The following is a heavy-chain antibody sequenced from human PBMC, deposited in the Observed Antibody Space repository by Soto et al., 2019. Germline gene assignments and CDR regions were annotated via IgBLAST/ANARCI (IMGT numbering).Heavy chain of an antibody. V-gene: IGHV4-4*07. CDR3: ARDGDFWSGSYAFDI. D-gene: IGHD3-3*01. CDR2: IYTSGST. CDR1: GGSFSSYF. J-gene: IGHJ3*02. Sequence: QVQLQESGPGLAKPSETLSLTCTVSGGSFSSYFWSWIRQPAGKGVEWFGRIYTSGSTNYNPSLKSRVTMSVDTSKNQFSLRLSSVTAADTAVYYWARDGDFWSGSYAFDIWGQGTMVTVPS.